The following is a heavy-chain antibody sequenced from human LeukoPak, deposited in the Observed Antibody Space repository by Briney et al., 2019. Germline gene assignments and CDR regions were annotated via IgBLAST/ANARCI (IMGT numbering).Heavy chain of an antibody. V-gene: IGHV4-39*07. CDR3: AGDGDTINWFFY. Sequence: PSETLSLTCSVSGDSISSSGYYWGWIRQPPRKGLEWIGSVSYRGGTYYNPSLKTRVTISVDTSKNQFSLRLSSVTAADTAVYYCAGDGDTINWFFYWGQGTLVTVSS. CDR2: VSYRGGT. J-gene: IGHJ4*02. CDR1: GDSISSSGYY. D-gene: IGHD3-10*01.